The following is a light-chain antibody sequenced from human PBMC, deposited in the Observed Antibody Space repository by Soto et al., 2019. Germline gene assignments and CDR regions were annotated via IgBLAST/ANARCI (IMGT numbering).Light chain of an antibody. CDR1: SSNIGADYD. CDR3: QSYDSSLSGVV. V-gene: IGLV1-40*01. J-gene: IGLJ2*01. Sequence: QSVLTQAPSVSGAPGQRVTISCTGSSSNIGADYDVHWYQRLPGTAPKLLLYGNNDRPSGVPDRFSGSKSGTSASLAISGLQAEDEADYYCQSYDSSLSGVVFGGGTQLTVL. CDR2: GNN.